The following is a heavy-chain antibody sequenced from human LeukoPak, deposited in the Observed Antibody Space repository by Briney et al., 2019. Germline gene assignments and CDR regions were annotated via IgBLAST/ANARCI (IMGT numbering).Heavy chain of an antibody. D-gene: IGHD2-15*01. CDR1: GGAITNYY. J-gene: IGHJ4*02. CDR3: ARDRFCSGGSCYDFDY. CDR2: IYYTGST. Sequence: PSETLSLTCGVSGGAITNYYWNWIRQAPGKGLEWLGYIYYTGSTTYNPSVKSRITISLDTSKKQISLKLRSVTAADTAVYYCARDRFCSGGSCYDFDYWGQGTLVTVSS. V-gene: IGHV4-59*01.